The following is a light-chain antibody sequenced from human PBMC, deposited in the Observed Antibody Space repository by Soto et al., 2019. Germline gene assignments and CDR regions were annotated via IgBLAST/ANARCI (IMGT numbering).Light chain of an antibody. Sequence: EIVMTQSPATLSVSPGERATLSCRASQSVSSNLAWYQQKPGQAPRLLIYGASTRATGIPARFSGSGSGTEFTLTISSLQSEDFAVYYCQQYNNWPRHTFGHGTKLEIK. CDR2: GAS. V-gene: IGKV3-15*01. J-gene: IGKJ2*01. CDR3: QQYNNWPRHT. CDR1: QSVSSN.